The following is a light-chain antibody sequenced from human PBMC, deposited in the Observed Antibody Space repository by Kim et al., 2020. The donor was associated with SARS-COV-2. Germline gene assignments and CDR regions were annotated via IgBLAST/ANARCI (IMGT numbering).Light chain of an antibody. CDR1: QDMRND. CDR3: LQYNSYPHT. CDR2: GAS. V-gene: IGKV1-17*01. Sequence: SASLGDRVTLTCRASQDMRNDFGRYQPKPGKAPKRLVYGASSLESGVPSRFSGSRSVTEFNLTISSLQPEDFATYYCLQYNSYPHTFGQGNKLEI. J-gene: IGKJ2*01.